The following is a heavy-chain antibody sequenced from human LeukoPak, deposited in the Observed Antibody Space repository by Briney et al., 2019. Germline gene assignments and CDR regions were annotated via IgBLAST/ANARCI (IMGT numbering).Heavy chain of an antibody. V-gene: IGHV3-21*01. CDR2: ISSSSSYI. CDR3: ARALWIQLWLIDY. D-gene: IGHD5-18*01. CDR1: GFTFRDYG. J-gene: IGHJ4*02. Sequence: GGTLRLSCVASGFTFRDYGMNWVRQAPGKGLEWVSSISSSSSYIYYADSVKGRFTISRDNAKNSLYLQMNSLRAEDTAVYYCARALWIQLWLIDYWGQGTLVTVSS.